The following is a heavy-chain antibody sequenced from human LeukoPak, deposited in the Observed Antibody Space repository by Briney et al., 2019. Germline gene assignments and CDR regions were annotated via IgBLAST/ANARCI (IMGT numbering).Heavy chain of an antibody. D-gene: IGHD3-10*01. CDR2: VSGSGSST. V-gene: IGHV3-23*01. Sequence: GGSLRLLCAASGLTFSSYAMSWVTQAPGKGLVWVSSVSGSGSSTYYADSVKGRFPISRDNSKNTLYLQMDSLRAEDTAVYYCAKDQRGYGRIIDYWGQGTLVTISS. J-gene: IGHJ4*02. CDR3: AKDQRGYGRIIDY. CDR1: GLTFSSYA.